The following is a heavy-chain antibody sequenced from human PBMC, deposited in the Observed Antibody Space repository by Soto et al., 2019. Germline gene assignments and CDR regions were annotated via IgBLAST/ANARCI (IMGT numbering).Heavy chain of an antibody. CDR2: IWYDGSNK. D-gene: IGHD2-15*01. CDR1: GFTFSSYG. J-gene: IGHJ4*02. Sequence: QVQLVESGGGVVQPGRSLRLSCAASGFTFSSYGMHWVRHAPGKGLEWVAVIWYDGSNKYYADSVKGRFTISRDNSKNTLYLQMNSLRAEDTAVYYCARLGPKVVAALDYWGQGTLVTVSS. CDR3: ARLGPKVVAALDY. V-gene: IGHV3-33*01.